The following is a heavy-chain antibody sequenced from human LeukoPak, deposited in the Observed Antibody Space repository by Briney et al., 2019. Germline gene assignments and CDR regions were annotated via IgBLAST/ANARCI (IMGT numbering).Heavy chain of an antibody. J-gene: IGHJ4*02. V-gene: IGHV3-48*04. CDR2: ISSSSSTI. CDR3: ARDPALSGIQLWAFDY. Sequence: GGSLRLSCAASGFTFSSYSMNWVRQAPGKGLEWVSYISSSSSTIYYADSVKGRFTISRDNAKNSLYLQMNSLRAEDTAVYYCARDPALSGIQLWAFDYWGQGALVTVSS. CDR1: GFTFSSYS. D-gene: IGHD5-18*01.